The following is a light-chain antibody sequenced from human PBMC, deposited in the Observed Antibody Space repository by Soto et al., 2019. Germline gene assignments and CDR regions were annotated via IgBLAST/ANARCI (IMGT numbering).Light chain of an antibody. J-gene: IGKJ2*01. CDR1: QSVGGY. CDR3: QQYSDWPLYT. Sequence: EIVMTQSPATLSVSLGERATLSCRASQSVGGYLAWYQQRPGQVPRLLIYDAYTRAAGVPARFSGSGSGTEFSLTISSLQSEDFAVYYCQQYSDWPLYTFGQGTNVDIK. V-gene: IGKV3-15*01. CDR2: DAY.